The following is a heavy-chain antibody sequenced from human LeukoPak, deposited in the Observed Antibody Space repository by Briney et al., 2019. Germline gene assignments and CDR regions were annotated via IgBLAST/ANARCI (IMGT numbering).Heavy chain of an antibody. J-gene: IGHJ6*03. CDR2: MNPNSGNT. V-gene: IGHV1-8*03. CDR1: GYTFTSYD. D-gene: IGHD4-11*01. Sequence: ASVKVSCKASGYTFTSYDINWVRQATGQGLEWMGWMNPNSGNTGYAQKFQGRVTITRNTSISTAYMELSSLRFEDTAVYYCARGKTVTTWGYYYYYMDVWGKGTTVTVSS. CDR3: ARGKTVTTWGYYYYYMDV.